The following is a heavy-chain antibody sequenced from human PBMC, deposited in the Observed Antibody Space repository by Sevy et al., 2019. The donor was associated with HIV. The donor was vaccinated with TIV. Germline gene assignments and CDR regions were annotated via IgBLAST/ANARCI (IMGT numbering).Heavy chain of an antibody. CDR2: ISSSSADI. CDR3: ARDLLVGSTYVFDI. Sequence: GGSLRLSCAASGFTFSNYKMNWVRQAPGEGLKWVSSISSSSADIYYTDSVKGRFTVSRDNSRKSLFLQMNGLSAEDTALYYCARDLLVGSTYVFDIWGRGTMVTVSS. J-gene: IGHJ3*02. CDR1: GFTFSNYK. V-gene: IGHV3-21*01. D-gene: IGHD1-26*01.